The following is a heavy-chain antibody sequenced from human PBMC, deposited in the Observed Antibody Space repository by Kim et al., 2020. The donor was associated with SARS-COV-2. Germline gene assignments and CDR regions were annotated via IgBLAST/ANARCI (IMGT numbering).Heavy chain of an antibody. Sequence: GGSLRLSCAASGFTFSSYGMHWVRQAPGKGLEWVAVIWYDGSNKYYADSVKGRFTISRDNSKNTLYLQMNSLRAEDTAVYYCARERSLDYYDSSGPDAFDIWGQGTMVTVSS. CDR2: IWYDGSNK. J-gene: IGHJ3*02. CDR3: ARERSLDYYDSSGPDAFDI. V-gene: IGHV3-33*01. D-gene: IGHD3-22*01. CDR1: GFTFSSYG.